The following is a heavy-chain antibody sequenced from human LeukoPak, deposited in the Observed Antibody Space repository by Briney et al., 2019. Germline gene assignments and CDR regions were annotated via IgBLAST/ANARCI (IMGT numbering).Heavy chain of an antibody. CDR3: AKTRPNSGRAFDY. CDR1: GGSMSRGGYY. Sequence: PSETLSLPCTVSGGSMSRGGYYWSWIRQHPGKGLEWIGYIYYSGRTYYNPSLKSRVTISVDTSKNQFSLKLSSVTAADTAVYYCAKTRPNSGRAFDYWGQGTLVTVSS. D-gene: IGHD1-26*01. V-gene: IGHV4-31*03. J-gene: IGHJ4*02. CDR2: IYYSGRT.